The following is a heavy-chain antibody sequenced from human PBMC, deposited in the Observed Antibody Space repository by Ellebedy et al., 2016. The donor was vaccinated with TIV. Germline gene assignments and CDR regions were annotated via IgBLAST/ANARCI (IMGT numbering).Heavy chain of an antibody. J-gene: IGHJ6*02. Sequence: SETLSLTCTVSGGSISSGDYYWSWIRQPPGKGLEWIGNIYYSGGTYYNPSLKSRITISVNTSKNQFSLKLSSVTAADTAVYYCARDTIVPSPGSSGYGMDVWGRGTTVTVSS. D-gene: IGHD6-6*01. V-gene: IGHV4-30-4*01. CDR1: GGSISSGDYY. CDR3: ARDTIVPSPGSSGYGMDV. CDR2: IYYSGGT.